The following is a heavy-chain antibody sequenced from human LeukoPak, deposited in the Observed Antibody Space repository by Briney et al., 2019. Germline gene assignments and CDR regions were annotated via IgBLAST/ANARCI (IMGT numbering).Heavy chain of an antibody. J-gene: IGHJ4*02. CDR2: IFYSGST. CDR3: ARRGITYSTSYFDS. V-gene: IGHV4-39*01. D-gene: IGHD6-13*01. CDR1: GGSISSSSF. Sequence: SETLSLTCTVSGGSISSSSFWGWIRRPPGKGLEWIGHIFYSGSTYYNPSLKSRVTLSVDTSDNQFSLGLTSVSAADTAIYYCARRGITYSTSYFDSWGQGILVTVSP.